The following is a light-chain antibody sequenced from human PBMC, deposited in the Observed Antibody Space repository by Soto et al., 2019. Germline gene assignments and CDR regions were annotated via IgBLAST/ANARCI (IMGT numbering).Light chain of an antibody. V-gene: IGKV4-1*01. Sequence: DIVMTQSPDSLAVSLGERATINCKSSQSVFYSSTNKSYLAWYQQKPGQPPKLLIYWASTRESGVPDRFSGSGSGTDFTLTISSLQTEDVAVYYCQHYHSIPRTFGQGTKVEIK. CDR3: QHYHSIPRT. J-gene: IGKJ1*01. CDR1: QSVFYSSTNKSY. CDR2: WAS.